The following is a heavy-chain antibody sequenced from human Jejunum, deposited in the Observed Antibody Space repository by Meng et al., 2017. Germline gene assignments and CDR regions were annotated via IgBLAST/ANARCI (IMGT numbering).Heavy chain of an antibody. J-gene: IGHJ4*02. CDR2: VNPSNGDT. CDR1: GYTFTGQY. Sequence: QVQLVQLGGEVQEPGASGKVSCQASGYTFTGQYIHWVRQAPGEGLDWMGWVNPSNGDTKYAQKFQGRVAMTTDTSINTVYMELNSLTSDDTALYYCTRSHYFDYWGQGTLVTVSS. V-gene: IGHV1-2*02. CDR3: TRSHYFDY.